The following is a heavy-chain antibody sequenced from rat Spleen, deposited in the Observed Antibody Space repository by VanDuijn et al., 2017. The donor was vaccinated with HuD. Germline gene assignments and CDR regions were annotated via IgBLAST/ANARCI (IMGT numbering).Heavy chain of an antibody. V-gene: IGHV5-29*01. D-gene: IGHD1-7*01. Sequence: EVQLVESDGGLVLPGRSLKLSCAASGFTFSGYYMAWVRQAPTKGLERVATINYAGSDTYYRDSVKGRFTISRDNANSTLYLQMVSLRSEDTATYYCTRGLRVSDYWGQGVMVTVSS. J-gene: IGHJ2*01. CDR2: INYAGSDT. CDR3: TRGLRVSDY. CDR1: GFTFSGYY.